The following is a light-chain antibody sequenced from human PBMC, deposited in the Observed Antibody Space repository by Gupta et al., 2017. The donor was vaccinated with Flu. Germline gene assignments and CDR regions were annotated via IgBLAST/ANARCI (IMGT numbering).Light chain of an antibody. CDR1: QGIRND. CDR3: LQDYNYPQT. V-gene: IGKV1-6*01. CDR2: SAS. Sequence: AIQMTQSPSSLSASVGDRVTITCRASQGIRNDLGWYQQKPGKAPKLLIYSASSLQSGVPSRFSGSGSGTDFTLTISSLQPEDFATHYCLQDYNYPQTFGQGTKVEIK. J-gene: IGKJ1*01.